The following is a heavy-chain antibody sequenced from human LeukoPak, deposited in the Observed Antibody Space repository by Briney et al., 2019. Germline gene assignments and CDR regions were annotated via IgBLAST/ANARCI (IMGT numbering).Heavy chain of an antibody. V-gene: IGHV4-34*01. Sequence: SETLSLTCAVYGGSFSGYYWSWTRQPPGKGLEWIGEINHSGSTNYNPSLKSRVTISVDTSKNQFSLKLSSVTAADTAVYYCARGEMATIRNWGQGTLVTVSS. D-gene: IGHD5-24*01. CDR2: INHSGST. CDR1: GGSFSGYY. CDR3: ARGEMATIRN. J-gene: IGHJ4*01.